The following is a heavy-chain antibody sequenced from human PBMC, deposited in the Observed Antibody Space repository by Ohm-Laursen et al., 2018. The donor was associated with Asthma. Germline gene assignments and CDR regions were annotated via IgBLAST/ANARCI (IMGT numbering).Heavy chain of an antibody. Sequence: SLRLSCAASGFTFSNHWMTWVRQAPGRGLEWVANINQDGSIWGYVDSVKGRFAIFRDNAHNSLYLQMNSLRAEDTAFYYCAVSIYAYGEGAYWGQGTLVTVSS. D-gene: IGHD3-10*01. CDR1: GFTFSNHW. J-gene: IGHJ4*02. CDR3: AVSIYAYGEGAY. V-gene: IGHV3-7*05. CDR2: INQDGSIW.